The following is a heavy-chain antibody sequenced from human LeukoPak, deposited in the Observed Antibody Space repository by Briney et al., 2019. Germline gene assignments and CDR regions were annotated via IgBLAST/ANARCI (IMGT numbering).Heavy chain of an antibody. CDR2: ISSSSSTI. CDR1: GFTFSSYS. V-gene: IGHV3-48*04. D-gene: IGHD5-12*01. Sequence: PGGSLRLSCAASGFTFSSYSMNWVRQAPGKGLEWVSYISSSSSTIYYADSVKGRFTISRDNAKNSLYLQMNSLRAEDTAVYFCARDAGNSGYDLFDYWGQGTLVTVSS. J-gene: IGHJ4*02. CDR3: ARDAGNSGYDLFDY.